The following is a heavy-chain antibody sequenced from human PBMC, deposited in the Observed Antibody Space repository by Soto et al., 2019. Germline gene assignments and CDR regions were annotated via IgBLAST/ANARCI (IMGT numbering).Heavy chain of an antibody. Sequence: QGQLVQSGPEAKKPGASVKVSCKASGYTFSRYGISWVRQAPGQGLEWMGWISGYNGDTKYAQKVQCRVTMTIDTSTYTADMELRSLTSDDTAIYYCAKNGQPPYYYYGMDVWGQGTTVTVSS. D-gene: IGHD2-8*01. J-gene: IGHJ6*02. V-gene: IGHV1-18*01. CDR2: ISGYNGDT. CDR1: GYTFSRYG. CDR3: AKNGQPPYYYYGMDV.